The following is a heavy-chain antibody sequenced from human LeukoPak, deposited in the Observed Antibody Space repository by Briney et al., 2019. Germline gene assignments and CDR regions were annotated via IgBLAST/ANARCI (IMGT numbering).Heavy chain of an antibody. CDR1: GYTFTNYG. D-gene: IGHD3-22*01. J-gene: IGHJ4*02. CDR2: ISSYSSET. V-gene: IGHV1-18*01. Sequence: ASVTVSCKGSGYTFTNYGIIWVRQAPAQGLEWMGWISSYSSETNNAQKVQGRVTMTTDTPTSIANMELRSLRSDDTAVYYCARDRWYDKSDYYYNLDHWGQGTLVTVSS. CDR3: ARDRWYDKSDYYYNLDH.